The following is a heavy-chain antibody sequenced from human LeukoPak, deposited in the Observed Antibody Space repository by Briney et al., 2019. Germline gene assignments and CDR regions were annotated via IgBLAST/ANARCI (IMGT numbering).Heavy chain of an antibody. CDR3: ARENCGGSCYLTHFTRDV. D-gene: IGHD2-21*01. CDR1: YISVSNNF. V-gene: IGHV3-53*01. J-gene: IGHJ6*03. CDR2: IYTGGRT. Sequence: PGGSLRLSCGAPYISVSNNFMSWVRQAPGKGLEWVSLIYTGGRTYYADSVRGRFTISRDNSKNTVYLQMNRLRAEDTAVYYCARENCGGSCYLTHFTRDVGAKGPSVTVS.